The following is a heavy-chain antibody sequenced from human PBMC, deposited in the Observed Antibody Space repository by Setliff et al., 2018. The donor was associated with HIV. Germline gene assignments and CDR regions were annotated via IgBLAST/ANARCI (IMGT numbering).Heavy chain of an antibody. D-gene: IGHD3-10*01. CDR3: ETDDYYGSGTHWRGVP. Sequence: GASVKVSCKASGFTFTDFYFHWVQQAPGKGLEWVGRVDPEDNNPTYAEKFRDRVTISADTSTNTAYLELRSLRSEDTAVYYCETDDYYGSGTHWRGVPWGQGTLVTV. CDR1: GFTFTDFY. J-gene: IGHJ5*02. V-gene: IGHV1-69-2*01. CDR2: VDPEDNNP.